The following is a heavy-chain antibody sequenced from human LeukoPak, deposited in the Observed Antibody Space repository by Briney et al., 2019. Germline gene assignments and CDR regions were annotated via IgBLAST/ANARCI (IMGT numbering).Heavy chain of an antibody. J-gene: IGHJ4*02. D-gene: IGHD5-18*01. V-gene: IGHV1-2*02. CDR1: GYTFTGYY. CDR3: AREAIQLWLPNNFDY. Sequence: ASVKVSCKASGYTFTGYYMHWVRQAPGQGLEWMGWINPNSGGTNYAQKFQGRVTMTRDTSISTAYMELSRQRSDDTAVYYCAREAIQLWLPNNFDYWGQGTLVTVSS. CDR2: INPNSGGT.